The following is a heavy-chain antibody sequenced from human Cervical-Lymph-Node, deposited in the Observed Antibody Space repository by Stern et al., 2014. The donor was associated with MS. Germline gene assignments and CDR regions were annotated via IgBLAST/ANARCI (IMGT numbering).Heavy chain of an antibody. J-gene: IGHJ6*02. V-gene: IGHV1-18*04. CDR2: ISAFNGNT. CDR1: GYTFTSYG. Sequence: VQLVESGAEVKKPGASVKVSCKASGYTFTSYGISWVRQAPGQGLEWMGWISAFNGNTNYADKRQARLTMTTNTSMSTTNMELRSLRSDDTAVYYCAAMGVSSAPRDYYGMDVWGQGTTVTVSS. D-gene: IGHD2-8*01. CDR3: AAMGVSSAPRDYYGMDV.